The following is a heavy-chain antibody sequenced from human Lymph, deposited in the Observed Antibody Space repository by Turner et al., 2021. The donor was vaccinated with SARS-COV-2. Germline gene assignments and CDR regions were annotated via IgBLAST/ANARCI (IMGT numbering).Heavy chain of an antibody. J-gene: IGHJ4*02. CDR2: ISSSSSYI. CDR1: GFSFSRYS. V-gene: IGHV3-21*01. D-gene: IGHD3-22*01. CDR3: ARERYDSSGSESYYFDY. Sequence: EVQLVESGGGLVKTGGSLRLSCAASGFSFSRYSMNWVRQAPGKGLEWVSSISSSSSYIYYADSVKGLFTITRDSAKNSLYLQMNSLRAEDTAVYYCARERYDSSGSESYYFDYWGQGTLVTVSS.